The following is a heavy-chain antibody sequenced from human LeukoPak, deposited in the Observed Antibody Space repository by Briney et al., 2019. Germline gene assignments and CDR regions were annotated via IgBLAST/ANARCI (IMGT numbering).Heavy chain of an antibody. D-gene: IGHD3-16*01. J-gene: IGHJ4*02. V-gene: IGHV1-69*05. CDR2: IIPIFVTA. CDR3: AGQTPEYDVWSWGSPKAVPVASPLAF. Sequence: SVKVSCKASGGTFSSYAISWVRQAPGQGLEWMGGIIPIFVTANYAQKFQGRVTITTDEATSTAYMEMSSLRSEDTAVYYCAGQTPEYDVWSWGSPKAVPVASPLAFWGQGILVTVSS. CDR1: GGTFSSYA.